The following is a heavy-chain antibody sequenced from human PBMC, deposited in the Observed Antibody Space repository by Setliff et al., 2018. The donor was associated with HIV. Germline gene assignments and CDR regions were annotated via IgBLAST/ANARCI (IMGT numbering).Heavy chain of an antibody. CDR2: IKDRTDNYAT. V-gene: IGHV3-73*01. D-gene: IGHD3-22*01. CDR1: GFTFSGSP. Sequence: GGSLRLSCAASGFTFSGSPIHWVRQASGKGLEWLGRIKDRTDNYATAYAASGKGRFTIFRDDSANTAYLQINSLEIEDTAVYYCTRPQYIYENGGSDYWGQGTLVTVSS. CDR3: TRPQYIYENGGSDY. J-gene: IGHJ4*02.